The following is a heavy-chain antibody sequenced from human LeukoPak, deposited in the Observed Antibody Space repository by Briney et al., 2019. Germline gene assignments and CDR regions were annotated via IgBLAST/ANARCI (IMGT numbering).Heavy chain of an antibody. V-gene: IGHV3-30*01. CDR3: ARDMSDCAGHGQSGPFDY. CDR2: ISYDGSNK. J-gene: IGHJ4*02. Sequence: GRSLRLSCAASGFTFSSYAMHWVRQAPGKGLEWVAVISYDGSNKYYADSVKGRFTISRDNSKNTLYLQMNSLRAEDTAVYYCARDMSDCAGHGQSGPFDYWGQGTLVTVSS. CDR1: GFTFSSYA. D-gene: IGHD2-21*01.